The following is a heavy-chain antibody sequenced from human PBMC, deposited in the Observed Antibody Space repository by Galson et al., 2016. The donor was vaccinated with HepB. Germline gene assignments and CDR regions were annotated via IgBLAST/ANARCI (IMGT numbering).Heavy chain of an antibody. Sequence: SLRLSCAVSGFIVSNNYMLWVRKAPGKGLEWVSLLYSGGSTSYADSVKGRFTISRDSSQNTLYLQMNSLRAEDTAVYYCAGRHSQWPHWGQGTLVTVSS. V-gene: IGHV3-53*01. J-gene: IGHJ4*02. CDR2: LYSGGST. D-gene: IGHD6-19*01. CDR1: GFIVSNNY. CDR3: AGRHSQWPH.